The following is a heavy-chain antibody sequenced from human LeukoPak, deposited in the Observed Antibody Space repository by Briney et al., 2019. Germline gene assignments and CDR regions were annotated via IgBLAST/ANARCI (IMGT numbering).Heavy chain of an antibody. CDR1: GYNFTSYW. V-gene: IGHV5-51*01. CDR3: ATYSDTFYFDC. CDR2: IYPGDSGT. D-gene: IGHD3-16*01. Sequence: GESLKISCKGSGYNFTSYWIAWVRQMPGRGLEWMGIIYPGDSGTRYSPSFQGQVIISADKSISTAYLQWSSLKASDTAIYYCATYSDTFYFDCWGQGTLVTVSS. J-gene: IGHJ4*02.